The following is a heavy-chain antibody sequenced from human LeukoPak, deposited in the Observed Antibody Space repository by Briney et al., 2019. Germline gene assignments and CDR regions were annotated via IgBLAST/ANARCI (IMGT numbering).Heavy chain of an antibody. CDR3: VRGDQEASEPAFDY. Sequence: GGSLRLSCAASGFTFSSYSMNWVRQAPGKGLEWVSYISSGGSTIYYADSVRGRFTISRDTTRNSLYLEMNSLRDEDTAMYYCVRGDQEASEPAFDYWGQGTLVTVSS. V-gene: IGHV3-48*02. CDR1: GFTFSSYS. J-gene: IGHJ4*02. D-gene: IGHD1-14*01. CDR2: ISSGGSTI.